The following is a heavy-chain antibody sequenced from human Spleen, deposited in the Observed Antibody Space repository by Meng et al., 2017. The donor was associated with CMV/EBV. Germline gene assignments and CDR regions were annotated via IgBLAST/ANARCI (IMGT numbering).Heavy chain of an antibody. D-gene: IGHD4-17*01. V-gene: IGHV3-21*01. CDR3: ANEQDYGARDY. CDR2: ISSSSSYI. Sequence: GGSLRLSCAASGFTISSYSMDWVRQAPGKGLEWVSSISSSSSYIYYADSVKGRFTISRDNAKNSLYLEMNSLRVEDTAVYYCANEQDYGARDYWGQGTLVTVSS. CDR1: GFTISSYS. J-gene: IGHJ4*02.